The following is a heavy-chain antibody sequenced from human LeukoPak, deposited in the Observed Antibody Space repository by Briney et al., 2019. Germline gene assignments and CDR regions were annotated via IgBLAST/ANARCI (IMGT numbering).Heavy chain of an antibody. D-gene: IGHD3-22*01. J-gene: IGHJ4*02. CDR3: AKASDSSGFRYFDY. CDR2: IPYDESNK. CDR1: GFTFSNYG. Sequence: GGSLRLSCAASGFTFSNYGMHWVRQAPGKRLEWVALIPYDESNKYYADSVRGRLTISRDNSKNTLFLQMNSLRPEDTAVYYCAKASDSSGFRYFDYWGQGTLVTVSS. V-gene: IGHV3-30*18.